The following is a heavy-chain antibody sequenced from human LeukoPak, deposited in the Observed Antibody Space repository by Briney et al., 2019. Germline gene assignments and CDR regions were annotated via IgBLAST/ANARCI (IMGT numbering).Heavy chain of an antibody. D-gene: IGHD3-16*02. Sequence: PGGSLRLSCAASGFTFSSYAMHWVRQAPGKGLEWVAVISYDGSNKYYADSVKGRFTIPRDNSKNTLYLQMNSLRAEDTAVYYCARDRGDYVWGSYPLDYWGQGTLVTVSS. CDR1: GFTFSSYA. CDR2: ISYDGSNK. J-gene: IGHJ4*02. CDR3: ARDRGDYVWGSYPLDY. V-gene: IGHV3-30-3*01.